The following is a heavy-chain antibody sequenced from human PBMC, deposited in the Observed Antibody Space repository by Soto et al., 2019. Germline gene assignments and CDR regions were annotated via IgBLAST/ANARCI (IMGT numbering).Heavy chain of an antibody. D-gene: IGHD2-8*01. V-gene: IGHV1-18*01. J-gene: IGHJ4*02. CDR3: ARDNGYYDF. CDR1: GYTFSSYS. CDR2: ISTNSGNT. Sequence: QIQMVQSGAEVKQPGASVKISCKTSGYTFSSYSINWVRQAPGQGLEWMAWISTNSGNTNYAERVQGRVTVTLDKSARTAFMEMWGLTSDDTAVYFCARDNGYYDFWGQGTLVTVSS.